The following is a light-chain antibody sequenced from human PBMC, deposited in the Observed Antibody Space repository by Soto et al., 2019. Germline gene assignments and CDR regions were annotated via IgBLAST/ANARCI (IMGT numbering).Light chain of an antibody. CDR1: QDISNY. Sequence: DIQMSQSPSSLSACVGDTVTITCQASQDISNYLNWYQQKPGKAPKLLIYDASNLETGVPSRFSGSGSGTDFTFTISSLQPEDIATYSCQQFDNLPLTFGGGTKVDI. J-gene: IGKJ4*01. CDR3: QQFDNLPLT. V-gene: IGKV1-33*01. CDR2: DAS.